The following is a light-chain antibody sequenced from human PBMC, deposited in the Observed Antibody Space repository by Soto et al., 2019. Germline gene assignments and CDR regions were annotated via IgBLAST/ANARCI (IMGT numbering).Light chain of an antibody. V-gene: IGKV1-5*01. J-gene: IGKJ1*01. CDR3: QQYHSYWT. CDR2: DAS. CDR1: QSITTW. Sequence: DIQMTQSPSTLSASVGDRVTITCRASQSITTWLAWYQQKPGKAPSLLISDASSLESGVPSRFSGSGSGTEITLTISSLQPDDFATYYCQQYHSYWTFGQGTKVEIK.